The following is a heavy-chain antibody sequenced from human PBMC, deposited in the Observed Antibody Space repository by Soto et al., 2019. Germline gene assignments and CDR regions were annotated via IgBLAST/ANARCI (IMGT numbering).Heavy chain of an antibody. V-gene: IGHV1-2*04. CDR3: ARDFSWIQTNYSYYYFGMYV. Sequence: GASVKVSCKASGYTFTGYYIHWVRQAPGQGLEWMGWINPNSGSTNYARKFQGWVTMTRDTSITTAYMELSRLKSDDTAVYYCARDFSWIQTNYSYYYFGMYVWGQGNMVTVSS. CDR1: GYTFTGYY. CDR2: INPNSGST. D-gene: IGHD5-18*01. J-gene: IGHJ6*02.